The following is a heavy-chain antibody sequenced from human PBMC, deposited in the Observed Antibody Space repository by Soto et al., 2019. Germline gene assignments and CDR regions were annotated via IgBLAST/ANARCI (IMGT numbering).Heavy chain of an antibody. Sequence: GASVKVSCKAAAYTFTSYDINWVRQATGQGLEWMGWMNPNSGNTGYAQKFQGRVTMTRNTSISTAYMELSSLRSEDTAVYYCARERSAAGTGWFDPWGQGTLVTVSS. CDR3: ARERSAAGTGWFDP. CDR1: AYTFTSYD. V-gene: IGHV1-8*01. CDR2: MNPNSGNT. J-gene: IGHJ5*02. D-gene: IGHD6-13*01.